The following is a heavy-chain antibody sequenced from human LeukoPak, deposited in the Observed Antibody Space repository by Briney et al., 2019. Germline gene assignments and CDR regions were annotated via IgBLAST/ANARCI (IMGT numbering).Heavy chain of an antibody. CDR3: AREFEWGVYDFWSGFGD. Sequence: GASVKVSCKASGYTFTGYYMHWVRQAPGQGLEWMGWINPNSGGTNYAQTFQGRVTMTRDTSISTAYMELSRLRSDDTAVYYCAREFEWGVYDFWSGFGDWGQGTLVTVSP. CDR2: INPNSGGT. CDR1: GYTFTGYY. J-gene: IGHJ4*02. V-gene: IGHV1-2*02. D-gene: IGHD3-3*01.